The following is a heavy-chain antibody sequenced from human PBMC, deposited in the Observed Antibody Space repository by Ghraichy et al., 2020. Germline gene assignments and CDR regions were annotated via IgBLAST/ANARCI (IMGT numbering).Heavy chain of an antibody. CDR2: IYSGGTT. D-gene: IGHD3-16*01. Sequence: LSLTCAASGFTVSSNYMSWVRQAPWKGLEWVSLIYSGGTTYYADTVKGRFTISTDNSKNTLYLQMNSLRAEDTAVYYCARDQGGAPAGWGQGTLVTVAS. V-gene: IGHV3-53*01. CDR3: ARDQGGAPAG. J-gene: IGHJ4*02. CDR1: GFTVSSNY.